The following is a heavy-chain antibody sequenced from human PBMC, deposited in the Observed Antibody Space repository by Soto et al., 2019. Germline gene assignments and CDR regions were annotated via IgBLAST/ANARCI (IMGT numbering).Heavy chain of an antibody. J-gene: IGHJ4*02. Sequence: QVQLQESGPGLVKPSQTLSLTCTVSGGSISSGGYYWSWIRQHPGKGLEWIGYIYYSGSTYYNPSLKSRVTISVDTSKNQFSLKLSSVTAADTAVYYCARDRGAARLFRSGFDYWGQGTLVTVSS. CDR2: IYYSGST. CDR1: GGSISSGGYY. V-gene: IGHV4-31*03. D-gene: IGHD6-6*01. CDR3: ARDRGAARLFRSGFDY.